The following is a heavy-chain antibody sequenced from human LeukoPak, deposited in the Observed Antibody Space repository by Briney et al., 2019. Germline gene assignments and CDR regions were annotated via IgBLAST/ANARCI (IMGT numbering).Heavy chain of an antibody. CDR2: IYYSGST. J-gene: IGHJ5*02. CDR1: GGSISSYY. Sequence: SETLSLTCTVSGGSISSYYWSWIRQPPGKGLEWIGYIYYSGSTNYNPSLKSRVTISVDTSKNQFSLKLSSVTAADTAVYYCARADYGSGKRGDWFDPWGQGTLVTVSS. D-gene: IGHD3-10*01. V-gene: IGHV4-59*01. CDR3: ARADYGSGKRGDWFDP.